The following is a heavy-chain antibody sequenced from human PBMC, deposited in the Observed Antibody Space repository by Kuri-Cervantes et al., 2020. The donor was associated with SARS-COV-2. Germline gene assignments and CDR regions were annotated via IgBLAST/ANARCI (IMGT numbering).Heavy chain of an antibody. Sequence: SVNVSCKASGDSFDYRFLHWVRQAPGQPLEWMGWITPFNGNTNYAQRFQDRVTITRDRSMSTAYMELSSLRSDDTAMYYCARSGPGAITREDGACDIWGQGTMVTVSS. V-gene: IGHV1-45*01. D-gene: IGHD1-14*01. J-gene: IGHJ3*02. CDR1: GDSFDYRF. CDR3: ARSGPGAITREDGACDI. CDR2: ITPFNGNT.